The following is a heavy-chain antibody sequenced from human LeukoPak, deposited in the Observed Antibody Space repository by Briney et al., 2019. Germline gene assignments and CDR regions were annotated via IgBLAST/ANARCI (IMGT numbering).Heavy chain of an antibody. CDR2: ISAYNGNT. D-gene: IGHD2-15*01. CDR3: ARGRGRNWFDP. Sequence: ASVKVSCKASGYTFTSYGISWVRQAPGQGLEWMGWISAYNGNTNYAQKFQGRVTMTRNTSISTAYMELSSLRSEDTAVYYCARGRGRNWFDPWGQGTLVTVSS. J-gene: IGHJ5*02. CDR1: GYTFTSYG. V-gene: IGHV1-18*01.